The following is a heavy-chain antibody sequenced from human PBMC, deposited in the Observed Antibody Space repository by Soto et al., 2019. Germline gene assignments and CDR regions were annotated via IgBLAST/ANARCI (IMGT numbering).Heavy chain of an antibody. V-gene: IGHV3-7*01. CDR1: GFTFSSYW. CDR3: ARDTPSPYSSGWSDY. J-gene: IGHJ4*02. D-gene: IGHD6-19*01. CDR2: IKQDGSAR. Sequence: GGSLRLSCAASGFTFSSYWMSWVRQAPGKGLEWVADIKQDGSARYYVDSVKGRFTISRDNAKNSLYLQMNNLRTEDTAVYYCARDTPSPYSSGWSDYWGQGTLVTVSS.